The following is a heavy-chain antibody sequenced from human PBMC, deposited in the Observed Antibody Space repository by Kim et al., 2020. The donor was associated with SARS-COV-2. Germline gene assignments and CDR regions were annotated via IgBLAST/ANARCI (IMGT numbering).Heavy chain of an antibody. J-gene: IGHJ5*02. CDR3: ARDFYDSSGYYNSNWFDP. CDR2: IYYSGST. Sequence: SETLSLTCTVSGGSISSYYWSWIRQPPGKGLEWIGYIYYSGSTNYNPSLKSRVTISVDTSKNQFSLKLSSVTAADTAVYYCARDFYDSSGYYNSNWFDPWGQGTLVTVSS. D-gene: IGHD3-22*01. V-gene: IGHV4-59*13. CDR1: GGSISSYY.